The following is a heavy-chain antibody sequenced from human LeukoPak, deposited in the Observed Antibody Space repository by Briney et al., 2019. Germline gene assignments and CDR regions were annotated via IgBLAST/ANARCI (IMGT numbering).Heavy chain of an antibody. V-gene: IGHV3-30*02. CDR1: GFTFSSYA. Sequence: PGGSLRLSCAASGFTFSSYAMSWVRQAPGKGLEWVAFIRYDGSNKYYADSVKGRFTISRDNSKNTLYLQMNSLRAEDTAVYYCAKARVNYGSGSYPETDYWGQGTLVTVSS. D-gene: IGHD3-10*01. CDR2: IRYDGSNK. CDR3: AKARVNYGSGSYPETDY. J-gene: IGHJ4*02.